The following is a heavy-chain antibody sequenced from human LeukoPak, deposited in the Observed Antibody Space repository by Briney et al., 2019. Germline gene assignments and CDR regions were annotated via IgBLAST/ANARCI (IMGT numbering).Heavy chain of an antibody. Sequence: PGGSLRLSCAASGFTFSSYWMSWVRQAPGKGLEWVANIKQDGSEKYYVDSVKGRFTISRDNAKNSLYLQMNSLRAEDTAVYYCARHERYSSSWYPERNNWFDPWGQGTLVTVSS. CDR2: IKQDGSEK. V-gene: IGHV3-7*01. D-gene: IGHD6-13*01. CDR3: ARHERYSSSWYPERNNWFDP. CDR1: GFTFSSYW. J-gene: IGHJ5*02.